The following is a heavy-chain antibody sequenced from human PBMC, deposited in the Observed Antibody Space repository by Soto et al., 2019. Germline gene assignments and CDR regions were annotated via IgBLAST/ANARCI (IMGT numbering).Heavy chain of an antibody. CDR1: GFTFSSYA. V-gene: IGHV3-23*01. CDR2: ITASGDTT. D-gene: IGHD2-2*01. CDR3: AKVRPLMDCTRTSCMGAFDI. Sequence: EVQLLESGGGLVQPGGSLRLSCAASGFTFSSYAMSWVRQAPGKGLEWDSAITASGDTTYYADSLKGRFTISRDNSKSTMYVQMNSLRAEHTAVYYCAKVRPLMDCTRTSCMGAFDIWGKGTMVTVSS. J-gene: IGHJ3*02.